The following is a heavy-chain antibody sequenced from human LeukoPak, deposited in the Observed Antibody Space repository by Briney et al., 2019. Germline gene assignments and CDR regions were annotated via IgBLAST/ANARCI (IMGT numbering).Heavy chain of an antibody. CDR2: INSDGSST. V-gene: IGHV3-74*01. CDR1: GFTFSSYW. J-gene: IGHJ4*02. Sequence: GGSLRLSCAASGFTFSSYWMHWVRQAPGKGLVWVSRINSDGSSTIYADAVKGRYTISRDNAKNTLYLQMNSLRAEDTAVYYCVRGYGCNTFDYWGQGTLATVSS. D-gene: IGHD3-10*01. CDR3: VRGYGCNTFDY.